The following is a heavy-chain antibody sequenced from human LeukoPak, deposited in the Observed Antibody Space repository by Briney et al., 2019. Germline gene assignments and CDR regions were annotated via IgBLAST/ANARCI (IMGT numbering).Heavy chain of an antibody. Sequence: WASVKVSCTVSGYTLTELSMHWVRQAPGKGLEWVGGFDPEDGETIYAQKFQGRVTMTEDTPTDTAYMELSSLRSEDTAVYYCATDFVRVGATDYWGQGTLVTVSS. CDR1: GYTLTELS. CDR2: FDPEDGET. J-gene: IGHJ4*02. V-gene: IGHV1-24*01. D-gene: IGHD1-26*01. CDR3: ATDFVRVGATDY.